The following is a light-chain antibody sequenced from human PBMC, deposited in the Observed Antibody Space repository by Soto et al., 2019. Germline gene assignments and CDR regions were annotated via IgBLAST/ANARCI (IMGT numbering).Light chain of an antibody. CDR3: QQYDNLIT. Sequence: AIQMTQCPSSLSASVGDRVTITFRASQDIRKDLAWYQQKPGKAPQILIYGASTLQTGVASRFSGSGSATDFTFTISSLQPEDIATYYCQQYDNLITFGQGTRLEIK. V-gene: IGKV1-6*01. CDR1: QDIRKD. CDR2: GAS. J-gene: IGKJ5*01.